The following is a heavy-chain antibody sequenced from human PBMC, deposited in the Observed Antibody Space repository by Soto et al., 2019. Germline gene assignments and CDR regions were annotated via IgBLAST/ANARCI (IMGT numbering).Heavy chain of an antibody. CDR2: MHYSGSS. Sequence: SEPLSLTCTVSDGSISTYYWSWIRQPPGKGLEWIGYMHYSGSSNYNPSLKSRVTISVDTSKNQFSLILNSVTAADTAVYYCARGGLYYHYVMDVWGQGTTVTVSS. CDR1: DGSISTYY. V-gene: IGHV4-59*12. CDR3: ARGGLYYHYVMDV. D-gene: IGHD3-16*01. J-gene: IGHJ6*02.